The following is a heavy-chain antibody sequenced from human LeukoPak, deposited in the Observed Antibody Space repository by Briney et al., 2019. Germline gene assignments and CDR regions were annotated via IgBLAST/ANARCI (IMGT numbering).Heavy chain of an antibody. J-gene: IGHJ4*02. D-gene: IGHD3-9*01. Sequence: ASVKVSCKASGYTFTSYGISWVRQAPGQGLEWMGWISAYNGNTNYAQKLQGRVTMTTDTSTSTAYMELRSLRSDDTAVYYCARIADYDILTARTSGDYWGQGTLVTVSS. V-gene: IGHV1-18*01. CDR2: ISAYNGNT. CDR1: GYTFTSYG. CDR3: ARIADYDILTARTSGDY.